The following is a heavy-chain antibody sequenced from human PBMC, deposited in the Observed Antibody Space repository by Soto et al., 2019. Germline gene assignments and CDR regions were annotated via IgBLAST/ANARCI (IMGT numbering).Heavy chain of an antibody. CDR1: GFTFSNYW. CDR3: ARPPNEYGLDV. CDR2: IKEDGGEE. J-gene: IGHJ6*02. V-gene: IGHV3-7*01. Sequence: PGGSLRLSCAASGFTFSNYWMNWVRQAPGKGLEWVANIKEDGGEEHYVDSVKGRFTISRDNAKSSLYLQLNSLRADDTAVYYCARPPNEYGLDVWGQGTTVTVSS.